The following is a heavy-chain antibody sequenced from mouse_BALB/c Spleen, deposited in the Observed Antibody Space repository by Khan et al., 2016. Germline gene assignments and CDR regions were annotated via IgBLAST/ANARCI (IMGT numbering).Heavy chain of an antibody. V-gene: IGHV3-2*02. CDR3: ASHYYYAMDY. J-gene: IGHJ4*01. CDR1: GYSITSDYA. Sequence: EVQLQESGPGLVKPSQSLSITCTVTGYSITSDYAWNWIRQFPGNKLEWMGYISYSGSTSYNPSLKSRISITRDTSKNQFFLQLNSVTTEDTATYYCASHYYYAMDYWGQGTSVTVSS. D-gene: IGHD1-2*01. CDR2: ISYSGST.